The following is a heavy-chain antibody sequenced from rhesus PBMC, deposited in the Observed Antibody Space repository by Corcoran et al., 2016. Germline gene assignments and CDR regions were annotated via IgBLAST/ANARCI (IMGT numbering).Heavy chain of an antibody. CDR1: GCPFGSYA. J-gene: IGHJ4*01. Sequence: QVQLVQSGAEVKTPGSSVKVSCKASGCPFGSYAISWVRQAPGQGLEWMGAINPFVVRTNYHKKFQGRVTITADTSTSTAYMELSSLRSEDTAVYYCASGYSGYSYLDYWGQGVLVTVSS. D-gene: IGHD5-24*01. CDR2: INPFVVRT. CDR3: ASGYSGYSYLDY. V-gene: IGHV1-198*02.